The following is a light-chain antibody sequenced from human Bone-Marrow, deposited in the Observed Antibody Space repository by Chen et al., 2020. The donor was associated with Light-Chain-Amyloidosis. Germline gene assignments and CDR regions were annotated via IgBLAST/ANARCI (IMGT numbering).Light chain of an antibody. CDR3: QQYGTSPLT. V-gene: IGKV3-20*01. Sequence: EIVLTQSPGTLSLSPGEVANLSCRASQTISSNYLTWYQQKFGQAPRLLIYGSSSRATGIPDRCTGSGSETDFTLTINRLEPEDFAMYYCQQYGTSPLTFGGGTKVEIK. CDR1: QTISSNY. J-gene: IGKJ4*01. CDR2: GSS.